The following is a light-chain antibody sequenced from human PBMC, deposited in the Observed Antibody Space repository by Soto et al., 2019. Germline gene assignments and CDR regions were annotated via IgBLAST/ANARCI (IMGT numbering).Light chain of an antibody. V-gene: IGKV3D-20*01. CDR2: DGS. J-gene: IGKJ4*01. Sequence: EIMLTQSPATLSLSPGDRATLSCGASQSVRSSYVAWYQQKAGLAPRLLIYDGSSRASGIPDRFSGSGSGTDFTLTIGRLEPEDFALYYCQQYDNSAPLSFGGGTKVEMK. CDR1: QSVRSSY. CDR3: QQYDNSAPLS.